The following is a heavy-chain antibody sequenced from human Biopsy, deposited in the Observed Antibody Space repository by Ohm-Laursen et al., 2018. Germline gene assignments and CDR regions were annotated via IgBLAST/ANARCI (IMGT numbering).Heavy chain of an antibody. D-gene: IGHD1-14*01. CDR1: GFTFNSYW. Sequence: SLRLSCAASGFTFNSYWMHWVRQAPGKGLEWVSSISSRSVYIYHADSVKGRFTISRDNAKNSLYLQMNSLRAEDTAVYHCARSPGRDRMDVWGQGTTVIVSS. CDR3: ARSPGRDRMDV. J-gene: IGHJ6*02. V-gene: IGHV3-21*01. CDR2: ISSRSVYI.